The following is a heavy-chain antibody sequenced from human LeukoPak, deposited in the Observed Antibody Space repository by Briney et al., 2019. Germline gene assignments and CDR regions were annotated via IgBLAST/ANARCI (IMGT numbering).Heavy chain of an antibody. Sequence: PSETLSLTCTVSGGSISSSSYYWGWIRQPPGKGLKWIGSIYYSGSTYYNPSLKSRVTISVDTSKNQFSLKLSSVTAADTAVYYCAATMIVVAGYFDLWGRGTLVTVSS. CDR1: GGSISSSSYY. J-gene: IGHJ2*01. CDR3: AATMIVVAGYFDL. CDR2: IYYSGST. D-gene: IGHD3-22*01. V-gene: IGHV4-39*01.